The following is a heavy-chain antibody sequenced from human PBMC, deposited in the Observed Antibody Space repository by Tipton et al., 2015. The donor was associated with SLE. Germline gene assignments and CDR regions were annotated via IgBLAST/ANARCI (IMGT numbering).Heavy chain of an antibody. CDR2: ISYDGSNK. CDR1: GFTFSSYG. CDR3: AREGIVGGYYYMDV. D-gene: IGHD1-26*01. J-gene: IGHJ6*03. Sequence: RSLRLSCAASGFTFSSYGMHWVRQAPGKGLEWVAVISYDGSNKYYADSVKGRFTISRDNSKNTLYLQMNSLRAEDTAVYYCAREGIVGGYYYMDVWGKGTTVTVSS. V-gene: IGHV3-30*03.